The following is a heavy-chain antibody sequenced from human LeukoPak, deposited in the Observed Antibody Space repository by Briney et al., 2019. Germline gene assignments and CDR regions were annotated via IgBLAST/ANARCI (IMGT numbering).Heavy chain of an antibody. V-gene: IGHV3-21*01. CDR1: GFTLSSYS. Sequence: GGSLRLSCAASGFTLSSYSMNWVRQAPGKGLEWVSSICSSSSYIYYADSVKGRFTISRDSAKNSLYLQMNSLRAEDTAVYYCARGAYSGSIFDYWGQGTLVTVSS. CDR2: ICSSSSYI. CDR3: ARGAYSGSIFDY. D-gene: IGHD1-26*01. J-gene: IGHJ4*02.